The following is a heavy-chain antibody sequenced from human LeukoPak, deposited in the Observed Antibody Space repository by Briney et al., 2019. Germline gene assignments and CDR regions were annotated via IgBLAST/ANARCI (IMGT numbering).Heavy chain of an antibody. CDR3: ARDFYYGSGSYKNDY. D-gene: IGHD3-10*01. J-gene: IGHJ4*02. V-gene: IGHV3-7*01. Sequence: GGSLRLSCAASGFTFNNYAMSWVRQAPGKGLEWVANIKQDGSEKYYVDSVKGRFTISRDNAKNSLYLQMNSLRAEDTAVYYCARDFYYGSGSYKNDYWGQGTLVTVSS. CDR1: GFTFNNYA. CDR2: IKQDGSEK.